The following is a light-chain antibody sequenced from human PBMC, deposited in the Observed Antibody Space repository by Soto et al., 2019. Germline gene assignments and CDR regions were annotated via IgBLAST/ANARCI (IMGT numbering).Light chain of an antibody. CDR3: QQASSFPLT. CDR2: SAS. Sequence: IQMTQSPSSVSASVGDRVTITCRASQPISSCLAWYQQKPGQPPNLIIYSASTLRSGVPSRFSGSESGTLFTLTITNLQPEDFATYYCQQASSFPLTFGGGTKVEV. CDR1: QPISSC. V-gene: IGKV1-12*01. J-gene: IGKJ4*01.